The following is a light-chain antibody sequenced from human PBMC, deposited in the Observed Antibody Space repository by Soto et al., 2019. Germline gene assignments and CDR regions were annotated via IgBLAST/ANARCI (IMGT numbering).Light chain of an antibody. CDR2: AAS. V-gene: IGKV1-39*01. CDR1: QSISSY. J-gene: IGKJ1*01. Sequence: DIQMTQSPSSLSASVGDRVTITCRASQSISSYLNWYQQKPGKAPKLLIYAASSLQSGVPSRFSGSGSGTDFTLTISSLHPEDFATDYCQQSYSTPWTFGQGTQVEIK. CDR3: QQSYSTPWT.